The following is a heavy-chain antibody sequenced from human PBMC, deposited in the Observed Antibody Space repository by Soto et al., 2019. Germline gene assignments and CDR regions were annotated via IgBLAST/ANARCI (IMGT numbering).Heavy chain of an antibody. Sequence: GGSLRLSCAASGFTSYSSAMSWVRQALGKGLEWVSAISTTGGNTLYADSVKGRFTISRDNSKNTLYLQMNSLRAEDTAIYYCAKPSGGSYPESRVFDSWGQGTRVTVSS. D-gene: IGHD1-26*01. CDR3: AKPSGGSYPESRVFDS. CDR2: ISTTGGNT. J-gene: IGHJ4*02. CDR1: GFTSYSSA. V-gene: IGHV3-23*01.